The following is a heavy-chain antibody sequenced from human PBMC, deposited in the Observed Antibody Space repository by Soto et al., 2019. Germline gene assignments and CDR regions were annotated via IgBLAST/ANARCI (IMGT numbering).Heavy chain of an antibody. J-gene: IGHJ4*02. CDR1: GFTFSDYY. D-gene: IGHD2-2*01. Sequence: PGGSLRLSCAASGFTFSDYYMSWIRQAPGKGLEWVSYISSSSSYTNYADYVKGRFTISRDNAKNSLYLQMNSLRAEDTAVYYCARDASLDCSSTSCYFDYWGQGTLVTVSS. CDR3: ARDASLDCSSTSCYFDY. CDR2: ISSSSSYT. V-gene: IGHV3-11*06.